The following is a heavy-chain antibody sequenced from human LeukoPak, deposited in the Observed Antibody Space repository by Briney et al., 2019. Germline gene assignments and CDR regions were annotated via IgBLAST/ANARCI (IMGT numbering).Heavy chain of an antibody. CDR2: IYSGGNT. V-gene: IGHV3-66*01. Sequence: GGSLRLSCEASGFTVSGNYMNWIRQAPGRGLEWVSVIYSGGNTYYADTVKGRFSISRDNSKNTLYLQMNSLRVEDTAVYYCAGSRLSAEYFQFWGQGTLVAVSS. CDR1: GFTVSGNY. CDR3: AGSRLSAEYFQF. J-gene: IGHJ1*01.